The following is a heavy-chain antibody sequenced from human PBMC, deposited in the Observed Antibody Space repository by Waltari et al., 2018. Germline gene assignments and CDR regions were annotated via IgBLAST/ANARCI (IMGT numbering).Heavy chain of an antibody. CDR3: ARDVGVAARPAY. D-gene: IGHD6-6*01. CDR1: GGSISSGSYY. V-gene: IGHV4-61*09. CDR2: IYTSGST. J-gene: IGHJ4*02. Sequence: QVQLQESGPGLVKPSQTLSLTCTVSGGSISSGSYYWSWIRQPAGKGLEWIGYIYTSGSTNYNPSRKSRATISVDTSKNQFSLKLSSVTAADTAVYYCARDVGVAARPAYWGQGTLVTVSS.